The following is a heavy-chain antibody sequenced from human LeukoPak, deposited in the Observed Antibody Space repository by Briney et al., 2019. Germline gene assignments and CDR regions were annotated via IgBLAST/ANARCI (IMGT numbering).Heavy chain of an antibody. CDR1: GFTFSTYS. CDR2: ITTTSSYI. CDR3: ARDARRVVAAAIPYGMDV. V-gene: IGHV3-21*06. Sequence: GGSLRLSCAPSGFTFSTYSMNWVRQAPGKGLEWVSSITTTSSYIHYADSVKGRFTIFRDNAKNLLYLQMNSLRVEDTAVYYCARDARRVVAAAIPYGMDVWGQGTTVTVSS. D-gene: IGHD2-2*02. J-gene: IGHJ6*02.